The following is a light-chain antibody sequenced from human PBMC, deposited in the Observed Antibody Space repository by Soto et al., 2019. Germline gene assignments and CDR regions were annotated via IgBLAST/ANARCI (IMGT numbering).Light chain of an antibody. CDR1: QSISSW. V-gene: IGKV1-5*01. Sequence: DIQMNQSPSTLSASVGDRVTITCRASQSISSWLAWYQQKPGKAPKLLIYDASSLESGVPSRFSGSESGTEFTLTISSLQPDDFATYYCQQYNSYSQTFGQGTKVDIK. CDR3: QQYNSYSQT. J-gene: IGKJ1*01. CDR2: DAS.